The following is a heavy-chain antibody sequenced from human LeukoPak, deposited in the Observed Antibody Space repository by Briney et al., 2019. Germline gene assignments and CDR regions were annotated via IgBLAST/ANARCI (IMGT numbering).Heavy chain of an antibody. Sequence: GGSLRLSXAASGSTFSSYGMHWVRQAPGKGLEWVVFIRYDGSNKYYADSVKGRFTISRDNSKNTLYLQLNSLRAEDTAVYYCASTSRHYCSGGSCLDYWGQGTLVTVSS. V-gene: IGHV3-30*02. CDR2: IRYDGSNK. CDR1: GSTFSSYG. D-gene: IGHD2-15*01. CDR3: ASTSRHYCSGGSCLDY. J-gene: IGHJ4*02.